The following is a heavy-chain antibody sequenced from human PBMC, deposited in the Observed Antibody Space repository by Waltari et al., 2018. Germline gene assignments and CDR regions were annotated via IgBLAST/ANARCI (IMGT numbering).Heavy chain of an antibody. J-gene: IGHJ3*02. V-gene: IGHV4-59*01. D-gene: IGHD1-20*01. CDR1: GGSISSYY. CDR2: IYYSGST. CDR3: ARDGITGTTDAFDI. Sequence: QVQLQESGPGLVKPSETLSLTCTVPGGSISSYYWSWIRQPPGKGLEWIGYIYYSGSTNYNPSLKSRVTISVDTSKNQFSLKLSSVTAADTAVYYCARDGITGTTDAFDIWGQGTMVTVSS.